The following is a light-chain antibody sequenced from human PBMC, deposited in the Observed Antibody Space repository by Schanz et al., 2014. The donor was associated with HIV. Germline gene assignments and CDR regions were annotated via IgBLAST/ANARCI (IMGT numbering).Light chain of an antibody. V-gene: IGKV3-15*01. Sequence: EIVLTQSPGTLSLSPGERGTLSCRASQSVKSNFIGWYQQKPGQAPRLLIFGASNRATGIPVRFSGRGSGTEFTLTISGLQSEDFAVYYCQQYDNWPTWTFGQGTKVEIK. CDR2: GAS. J-gene: IGKJ1*01. CDR3: QQYDNWPTWT. CDR1: QSVKSN.